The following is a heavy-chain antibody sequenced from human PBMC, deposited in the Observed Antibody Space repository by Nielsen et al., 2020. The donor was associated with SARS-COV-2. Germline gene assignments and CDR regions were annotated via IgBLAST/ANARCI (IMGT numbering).Heavy chain of an antibody. CDR1: GFSISNNY. D-gene: IGHD3-10*01. CDR3: ARDGELYPFGFDY. V-gene: IGHV3-53*01. J-gene: IGHJ4*02. CDR2: FYSGGAI. Sequence: GESLKISCAASGFSISNNYMSWARQAPGKGLEWVSTFYSGGAIYYADSVKGRFTISRDNAKNSLYLQMNSLRAEDTAVYYCARDGELYPFGFDYWGQGTLVTVSS.